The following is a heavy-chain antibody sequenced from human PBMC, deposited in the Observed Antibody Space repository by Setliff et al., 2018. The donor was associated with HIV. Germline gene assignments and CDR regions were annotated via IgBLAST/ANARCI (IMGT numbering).Heavy chain of an antibody. V-gene: IGHV3-74*01. D-gene: IGHD3-22*01. CDR1: GFTFSSYW. Sequence: HPGGSLRLSCAASGFTFSSYWLHWVRQAPGKGLVWVFGMNTDGSSTRYADSMKGRFNISRDNAKNMLYLQMNSLSADDTAVYYCVRGSGYYYFDNWGQGALVTVSS. CDR3: VRGSGYYYFDN. J-gene: IGHJ4*02. CDR2: MNTDGSST.